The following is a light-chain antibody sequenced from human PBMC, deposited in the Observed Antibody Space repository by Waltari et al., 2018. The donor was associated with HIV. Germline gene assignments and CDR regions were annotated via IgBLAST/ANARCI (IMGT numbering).Light chain of an antibody. J-gene: IGKJ5*01. CDR3: QQYGSSPNP. CDR1: QSVSSSY. V-gene: IGKV3-20*01. Sequence: ELVLTQSPGHLSLSPGERANLSCRASQSVSSSYLAWYQQKPGQAPRLLIYGASSRATGIPDRFSGSGSGTDFTLTISRLEPEDFAVYYCQQYGSSPNPFGQGTRLEIK. CDR2: GAS.